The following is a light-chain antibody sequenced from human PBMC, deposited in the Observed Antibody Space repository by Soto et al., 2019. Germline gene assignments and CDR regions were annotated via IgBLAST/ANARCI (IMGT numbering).Light chain of an antibody. Sequence: DIQMTQSPSTLSASVGDRVTITCRASQSISSWLAWYQQKPGKAPKLLIYKASSLESGVPSRFSGSESGTEFTLTISSLQPDDFATYYCQEYSGYSITIGGGTKVEIK. V-gene: IGKV1-5*03. CDR2: KAS. J-gene: IGKJ4*01. CDR1: QSISSW. CDR3: QEYSGYSIT.